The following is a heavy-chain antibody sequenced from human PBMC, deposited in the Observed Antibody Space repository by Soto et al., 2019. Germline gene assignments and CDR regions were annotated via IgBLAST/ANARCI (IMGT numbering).Heavy chain of an antibody. Sequence: EVKLVESGGGLVQPGGSLRISCKVSGFMFSDYAMTWVRQAPGKGLEWVSSIGKSGSDRDYADSVKGRFTISRDNSENTVYLQMDSLKVEDTALYFCMKVRDYWGQGTPVTVS. CDR2: IGKSGSDR. CDR3: MKVRDY. CDR1: GFMFSDYA. J-gene: IGHJ4*02. V-gene: IGHV3-23*04.